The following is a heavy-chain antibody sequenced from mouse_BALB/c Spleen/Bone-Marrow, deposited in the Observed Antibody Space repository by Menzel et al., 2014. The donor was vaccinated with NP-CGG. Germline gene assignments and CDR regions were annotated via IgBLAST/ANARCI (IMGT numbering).Heavy chain of an antibody. V-gene: IGHV1S81*02. Sequence: VQGVESGAELVKPGASVKLSCKASGYTFTSYWMHWVKQRPGQGLEWIGEINPSNGRTNYNEKFKSKATLTVDKSSSTAYMQLSSLTSEDSAVYYCARWAVRRPGYFDVWGAGTTVTVSS. CDR1: GYTFTSYW. CDR2: INPSNGRT. D-gene: IGHD2-14*01. CDR3: ARWAVRRPGYFDV. J-gene: IGHJ1*01.